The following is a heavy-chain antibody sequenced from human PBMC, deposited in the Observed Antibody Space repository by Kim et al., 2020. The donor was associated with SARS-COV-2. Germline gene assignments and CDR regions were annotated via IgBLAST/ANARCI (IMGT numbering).Heavy chain of an antibody. Sequence: PSFPGQVTISADKSISTAYLQWSSLKASDTAMYYCARLGMGATRDALDIWGQGTMVTVSS. V-gene: IGHV5-51*01. J-gene: IGHJ3*02. CDR3: ARLGMGATRDALDI. D-gene: IGHD1-26*01.